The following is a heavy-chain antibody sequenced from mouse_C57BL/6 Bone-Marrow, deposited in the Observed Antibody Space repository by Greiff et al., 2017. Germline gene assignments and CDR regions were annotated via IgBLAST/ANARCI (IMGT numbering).Heavy chain of an antibody. Sequence: QVQLQQSGAELVKPGASVKLSCKASGYTFTSYWMHWVKQRPGQGLEWIGMIHPNSGSTNYNEKFKSKATLTVDKSSSTAYMQLSSLTSEDSAVYYCARELRLRLFDYWGQGTTLTVSS. CDR3: ARELRLRLFDY. CDR1: GYTFTSYW. J-gene: IGHJ2*01. D-gene: IGHD3-2*02. V-gene: IGHV1-64*01. CDR2: IHPNSGST.